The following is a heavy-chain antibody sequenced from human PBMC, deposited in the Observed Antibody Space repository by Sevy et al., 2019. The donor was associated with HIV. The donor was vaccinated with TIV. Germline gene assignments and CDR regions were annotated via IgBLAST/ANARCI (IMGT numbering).Heavy chain of an antibody. V-gene: IGHV4-59*08. Sequence: SETLSLTCTVSGGSITSLYWNWIRQPPGKGLEWIANIYYNGHINYNPSLKSRVTISLDTSKNQFSLRMSSVTAATTAMYYCAGENAWGSGYSWGQGTLVTVSS. CDR3: AGENAWGSGYS. J-gene: IGHJ4*02. CDR2: IYYNGHI. CDR1: GGSITSLY. D-gene: IGHD6-25*01.